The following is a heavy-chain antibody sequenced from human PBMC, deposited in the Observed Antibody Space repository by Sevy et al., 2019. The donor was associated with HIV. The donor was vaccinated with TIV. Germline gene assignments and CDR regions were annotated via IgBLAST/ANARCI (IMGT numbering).Heavy chain of an antibody. D-gene: IGHD3-3*01. CDR3: ARDMGTIFGVVTYYFDY. CDR2: IWYDGSNK. V-gene: IGHV3-33*01. CDR1: GFTFSSYG. J-gene: IGHJ4*02. Sequence: GGSLRLSCAASGFTFSSYGMHWVRQAPGKGREWVAVIWYDGSNKYYADSVKGRFTISRDNSINTLDLQMNSLRAEDTAVYYCARDMGTIFGVVTYYFDYWGQGTLVTVSS.